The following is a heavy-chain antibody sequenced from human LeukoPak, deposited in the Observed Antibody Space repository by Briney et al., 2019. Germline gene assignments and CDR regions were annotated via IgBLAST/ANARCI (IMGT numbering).Heavy chain of an antibody. D-gene: IGHD2-15*01. V-gene: IGHV3-23*01. CDR1: GFTFSSYS. Sequence: GGSLTLSCSASGFTFSSYSMSWVRQAPGEGREWVSFISGSGGSTYYADSVKGRFTISRDNSKNTLYLQMNSLRAEDTAVYYCAKDHSFEYYFDYWGQGTLVTVSS. CDR3: AKDHSFEYYFDY. J-gene: IGHJ4*02. CDR2: ISGSGGST.